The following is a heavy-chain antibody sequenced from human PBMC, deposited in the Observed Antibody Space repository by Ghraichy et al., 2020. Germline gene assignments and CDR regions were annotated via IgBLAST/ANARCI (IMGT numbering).Heavy chain of an antibody. D-gene: IGHD2-21*01. CDR2: IWYDGTNI. J-gene: IGHJ4*02. CDR3: ARVLPPILWQPFDY. CDR1: GFTFTSYG. Sequence: GGSLRLSCAASGFTFTSYGMHWVRQAPGKGLEWVAMIWYDGTNIKYADSVKGRFIISRDNPKNTVYLQMNSLRAEDTAVYHCARVLPPILWQPFDYWGRGTLVTVSS. V-gene: IGHV3-33*01.